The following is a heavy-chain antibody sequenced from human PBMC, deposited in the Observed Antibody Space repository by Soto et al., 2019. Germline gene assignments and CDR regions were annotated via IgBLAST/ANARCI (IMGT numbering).Heavy chain of an antibody. D-gene: IGHD6-6*01. Sequence: QVQLVESGGGVVQPGRSLRLSCAASGFTFSSYAMHWVRQAPGKGLAWVAVISYDGRNKYYADSVQGRFTISRDNTKNTLHLQMNGLRAEDKAVYYCARDRAHAARAKYYYYYYGMDVWVHGTTVTDSS. V-gene: IGHV3-30-3*01. CDR1: GFTFSSYA. CDR2: ISYDGRNK. CDR3: ARDRAHAARAKYYYYYYGMDV. J-gene: IGHJ6*02.